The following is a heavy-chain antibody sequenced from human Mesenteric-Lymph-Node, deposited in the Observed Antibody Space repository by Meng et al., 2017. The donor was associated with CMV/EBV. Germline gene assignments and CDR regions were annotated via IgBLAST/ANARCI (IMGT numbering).Heavy chain of an antibody. CDR2: ITSSSSYI. Sequence: GESLKISCAASGFTFSSYIMNWVRQAPGKGLEWVSSITSSSSYIYYADSVKGRFTISRDNAKNSLYLQMNSLRAEDTAVYYCARDRAPRYNWNAGGLGAFDIWGQGTMVTVSS. D-gene: IGHD1-1*01. V-gene: IGHV3-21*04. CDR1: GFTFSSYI. J-gene: IGHJ3*02. CDR3: ARDRAPRYNWNAGGLGAFDI.